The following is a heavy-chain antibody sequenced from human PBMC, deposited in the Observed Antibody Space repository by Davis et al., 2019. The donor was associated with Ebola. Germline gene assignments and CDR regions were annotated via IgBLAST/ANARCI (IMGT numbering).Heavy chain of an antibody. D-gene: IGHD1-26*01. V-gene: IGHV3-74*01. CDR1: GFSFSSYW. CDR2: IDVNGGST. J-gene: IGHJ4*02. CDR3: ARLPWGVASFDY. Sequence: PGGSLRLSCAASGFSFSSYWMHWFRQSPGRGLVWVSRIDVNGGSTTYADSVKGRFTISRDNAKNSLYLQMNSLRAEDTALYYCARLPWGVASFDYWGQGTLVTVSS.